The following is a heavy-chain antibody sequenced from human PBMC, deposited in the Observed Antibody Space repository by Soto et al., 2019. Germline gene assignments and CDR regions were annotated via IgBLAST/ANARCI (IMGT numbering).Heavy chain of an antibody. D-gene: IGHD6-6*01. V-gene: IGHV3-23*01. Sequence: PGGSLRLSCAASGFTFSSYAMSWVRQAPGKGLEWVSAISGSGGSTYYADSVKGRFTISRDNAKNSLYLQMNSLRAEDTAVYYCARVLGSSIAAPPYFDYWGQGTLVTVSS. CDR1: GFTFSSYA. CDR3: ARVLGSSIAAPPYFDY. J-gene: IGHJ4*02. CDR2: ISGSGGST.